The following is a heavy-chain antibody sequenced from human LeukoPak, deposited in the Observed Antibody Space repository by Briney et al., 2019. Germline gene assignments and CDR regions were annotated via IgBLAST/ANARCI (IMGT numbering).Heavy chain of an antibody. CDR1: GYTFTTYH. CDR3: ARVLWFGELPRHD. CDR2: INPSGGAT. D-gene: IGHD3-10*01. J-gene: IGHJ4*02. Sequence: ASVKASCKTSGYTFTTYHMHWVRQAPGQGLEWMGIINPSGGATTYAQKFQGRVTMTRDTSTSTVYMELSSLTSEDTAVYYCARVLWFGELPRHDWGQGTLVTVSS. V-gene: IGHV1-46*01.